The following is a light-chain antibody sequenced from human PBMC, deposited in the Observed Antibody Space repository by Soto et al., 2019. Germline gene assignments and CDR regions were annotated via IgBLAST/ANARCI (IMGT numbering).Light chain of an antibody. CDR3: SSYTSRGTRV. CDR2: EVS. CDR1: SSDVGGYNF. V-gene: IGLV2-14*01. J-gene: IGLJ3*02. Sequence: HSALTQPASVSGSPGQSISISCTGTSSDVGGYNFVSWYQQHPGKVPKLMIYEVSNRPSGVSNRFSGSKSGNTASLTISGLQAEDEADYYCSSYTSRGTRVFGGGTKLTVL.